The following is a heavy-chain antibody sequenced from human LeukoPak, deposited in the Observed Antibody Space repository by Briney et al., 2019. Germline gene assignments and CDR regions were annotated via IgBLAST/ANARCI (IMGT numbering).Heavy chain of an antibody. CDR3: ARDLKNTAMANYYYYSGMDV. J-gene: IGHJ6*02. D-gene: IGHD5-18*01. CDR2: IIPIFGTA. Sequence: ASVKVSCKASGGTFSSYAISWVRQAPGQGLEWVGGIIPIFGTASYAQKFQGRVTITAEESTSTAYMELSIMRSEDKSLYYCARDLKNTAMANYYYYSGMDVWGQGITVTVSS. CDR1: GGTFSSYA. V-gene: IGHV1-69*13.